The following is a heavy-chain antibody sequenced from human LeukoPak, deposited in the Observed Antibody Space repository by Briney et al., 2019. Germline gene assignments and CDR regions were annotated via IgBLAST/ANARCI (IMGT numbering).Heavy chain of an antibody. V-gene: IGHV2-5*01. CDR2: IYWNDDK. D-gene: IGHD6-13*01. CDR1: GFSLSTSGVG. Sequence: SGPTLVNPTQTLTLTCTFSGFSLSTSGVGVGWIRQPPGKALEWLALIYWNDDKRYSPSLNGRLTITKDTSKNQVVLTMTNMDPVDTATYYCAHHSSSWYSSGTQDRDYWGQGTLVTVSS. CDR3: AHHSSSWYSSGTQDRDY. J-gene: IGHJ4*02.